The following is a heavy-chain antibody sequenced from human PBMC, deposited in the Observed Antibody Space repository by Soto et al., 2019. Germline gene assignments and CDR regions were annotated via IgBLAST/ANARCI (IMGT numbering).Heavy chain of an antibody. V-gene: IGHV1-69*13. D-gene: IGHD2-15*01. J-gene: IGHJ6*02. CDR1: GGTFSSYA. CDR3: ARGSYFSGGSCYGVDYYYYGMTS. CDR2: IIPIFGTA. Sequence: GASVKVSCKASGGTFSSYAISWVRQAPGQGLEWMGGIIPIFGTANYAQKFQGRVTITADESTSTAYMELSSLRSEDTAVYYCARGSYFSGGSCYGVDYYYYGMTSGAKGRRSPSP.